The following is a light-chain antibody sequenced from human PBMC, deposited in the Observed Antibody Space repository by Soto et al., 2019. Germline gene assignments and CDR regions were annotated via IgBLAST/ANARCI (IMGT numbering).Light chain of an antibody. Sequence: DIQMTQSPSTLSASVGDRVTITCRASQRIRSGLAWSQQQPGKAPKLLIYKASSLESGVPSRFSGSGSGTEFTLTISSLQHDDFATYYCQQYNGYRWTFGQGTKVEIK. CDR2: KAS. J-gene: IGKJ1*01. CDR1: QRIRSG. CDR3: QQYNGYRWT. V-gene: IGKV1-5*03.